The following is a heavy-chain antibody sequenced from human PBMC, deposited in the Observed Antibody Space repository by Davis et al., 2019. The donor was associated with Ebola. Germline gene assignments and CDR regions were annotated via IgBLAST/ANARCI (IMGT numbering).Heavy chain of an antibody. D-gene: IGHD3-3*01. CDR3: ARASPPEYKVWSRNPHYHYFTMDV. V-gene: IGHV1-2*02. CDR2: INPNNGDT. J-gene: IGHJ6*02. CDR1: LYSFSRSF. Sequence: ASVKVSCKASLYSFSRSFLHWVRQAPGQGLEWMGWINPNNGDTKLAQRFQGRVTMTRDTSIGTAYMELSRLRSDDTAVFLCARASPPEYKVWSRNPHYHYFTMDVWGQGTTVTVSS.